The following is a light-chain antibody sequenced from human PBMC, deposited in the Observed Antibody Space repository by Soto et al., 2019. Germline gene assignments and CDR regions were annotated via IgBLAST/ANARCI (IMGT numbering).Light chain of an antibody. CDR2: DAS. CDR1: QSVSSA. V-gene: IGKV3-11*01. CDR3: QQRNNWPPEFS. Sequence: EIVLTQSPATLSLSPGERATLSCRASQSVSSALAWYQHKPGQAPRLLIYDASNRATGIPARFSGSGYGTDFALTISSLEPEDFAVYFCQQRNNWPPEFSFGPGTKVDIK. J-gene: IGKJ3*01.